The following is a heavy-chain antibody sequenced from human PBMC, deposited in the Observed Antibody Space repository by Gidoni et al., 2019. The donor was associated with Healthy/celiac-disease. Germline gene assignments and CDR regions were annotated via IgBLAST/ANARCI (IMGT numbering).Heavy chain of an antibody. Sequence: QVQLVESGGGVVQPGRSLRLSCAASGFTFSSYAMHWVRQAPGQGLEWVAVISYDGSNKYYADSVKGRFTISRDNSKNTLYLQMNSLRAEDTAVYYCARGHYDSSGYFDDAFDIWGQGTMVTVSS. CDR3: ARGHYDSSGYFDDAFDI. J-gene: IGHJ3*02. CDR2: ISYDGSNK. D-gene: IGHD3-22*01. V-gene: IGHV3-30-3*01. CDR1: GFTFSSYA.